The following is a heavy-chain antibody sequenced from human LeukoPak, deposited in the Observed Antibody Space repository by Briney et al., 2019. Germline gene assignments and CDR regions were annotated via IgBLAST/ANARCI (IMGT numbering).Heavy chain of an antibody. J-gene: IGHJ4*02. CDR1: GFTFSSYT. CDR3: AKLKGIAAPGYFDY. CDR2: ITTSDGNT. Sequence: GGSLRLSCAASGFTFSSYTMSWVRQAPGKGLEWVSTITTSDGNTYYADSVKGRFTVSRDNSKNTLYLQMNSLRAEDTAVYYCAKLKGIAAPGYFDYWGQGTLVTVSS. V-gene: IGHV3-23*01. D-gene: IGHD6-6*01.